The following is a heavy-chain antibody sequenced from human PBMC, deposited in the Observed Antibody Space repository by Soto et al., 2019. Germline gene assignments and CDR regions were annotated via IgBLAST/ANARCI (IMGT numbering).Heavy chain of an antibody. CDR2: VSYDGSDS. Sequence: PGGSLRLSCTASGFLFSSYGLHWVSQAPGKGLEWVGIVSYDGSDSYYADSVKGRFTISRDNSNKTMSLQMNSLRTEDTALYYCATFGIYDFWSGYLHRDAFDVWGQGTMVTV. D-gene: IGHD3-3*01. V-gene: IGHV3-30*03. CDR1: GFLFSSYG. CDR3: ATFGIYDFWSGYLHRDAFDV. J-gene: IGHJ3*01.